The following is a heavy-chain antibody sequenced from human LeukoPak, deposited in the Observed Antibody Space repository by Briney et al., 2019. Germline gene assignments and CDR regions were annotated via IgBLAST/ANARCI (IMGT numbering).Heavy chain of an antibody. CDR1: GGSISSGGYY. Sequence: KASETLSLTCTVSGGSISSGGYYWSWIRQHPGKGLEWIGYIYYSGSTYYNLSLKSRVTISVDPSKNQFSLKLSSVTAADTAVYYCARWTPRGCSGGSCYYFDFWGQGTLVTVSS. V-gene: IGHV4-31*03. J-gene: IGHJ4*02. CDR3: ARWTPRGCSGGSCYYFDF. D-gene: IGHD2-15*01. CDR2: IYYSGST.